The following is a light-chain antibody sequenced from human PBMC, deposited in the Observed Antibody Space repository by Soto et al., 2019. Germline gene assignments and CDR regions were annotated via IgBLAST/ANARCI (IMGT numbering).Light chain of an antibody. Sequence: EVVMTQSPVTLSLSQGDRATVSCRASQTVVTHLAWFQQKPGQPPRLLIYDASATATGIPARFSGSGSGTAFTLTSSSLQSEDFAVYYCQQYNKWPRTFGQGTKVE. CDR2: DAS. CDR3: QQYNKWPRT. V-gene: IGKV3-15*01. J-gene: IGKJ1*01. CDR1: QTVVTH.